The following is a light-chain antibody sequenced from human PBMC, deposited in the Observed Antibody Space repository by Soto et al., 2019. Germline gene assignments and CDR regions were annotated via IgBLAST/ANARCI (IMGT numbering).Light chain of an antibody. CDR2: KTS. CDR1: QNIGYW. V-gene: IGKV1-5*03. CDR3: QQYSRYWT. Sequence: DIQMTQSPPTVSAFVGDRVTFSCRASQNIGYWLAWYQQKPGQAPVLLIEKTSSLQSGVASRFYGSGSGTDFTLTITILQTDDVGTYYCQQYSRYWTFGPGTKVEIK. J-gene: IGKJ1*01.